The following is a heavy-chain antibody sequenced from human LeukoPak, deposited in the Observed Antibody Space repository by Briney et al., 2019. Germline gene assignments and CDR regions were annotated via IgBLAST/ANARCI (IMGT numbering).Heavy chain of an antibody. V-gene: IGHV6-1*01. J-gene: IGHJ5*02. Sequence: SQTLSLTCAISGDSVSSDSAAWNWIRQSPSRGLEWLGRTYYRSKWYNDYAVSVKSRITINPDTSKNQFSLQLNSVTPEDTAVYYCARGRGSLGYSSRWYWFAPWGQGTLVTVSS. CDR1: GDSVSSDSAA. D-gene: IGHD6-13*01. CDR2: TYYRSKWYN. CDR3: ARGRGSLGYSSRWYWFAP.